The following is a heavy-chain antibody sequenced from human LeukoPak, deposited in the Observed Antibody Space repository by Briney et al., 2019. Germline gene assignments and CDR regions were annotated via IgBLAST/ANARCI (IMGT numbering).Heavy chain of an antibody. Sequence: GASVKVSCKASGYTFTSYDINWVRQATGQGLEWMGWMNPKSGNTGFAQKFQGRVTMTRDTSISTAYTELGSLRSEDTAVYYCARVTGSIDYWGQGTLVTVSS. CDR1: GYTFTSYD. J-gene: IGHJ4*02. CDR3: ARVTGSIDY. CDR2: MNPKSGNT. V-gene: IGHV1-8*01. D-gene: IGHD1-26*01.